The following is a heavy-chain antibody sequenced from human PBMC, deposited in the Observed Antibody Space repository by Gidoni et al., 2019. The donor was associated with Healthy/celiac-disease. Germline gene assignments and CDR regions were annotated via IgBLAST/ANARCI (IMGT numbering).Heavy chain of an antibody. CDR2: IDPSDSYT. CDR3: ATNTWGYNNRCSGGSCYGDYMDV. CDR1: FTSYW. V-gene: IGHV5-10-1*01. Sequence: FTSYWISWVRQMPGKGLEWMGRIDPSDSYTNYSPSFQGHVTISADKSISTAYLQWSSLKASDTAMYYCATNTWGYNNRCSGGSCYGDYMDVWGKGTTVTVSS. D-gene: IGHD2-15*01. J-gene: IGHJ6*03.